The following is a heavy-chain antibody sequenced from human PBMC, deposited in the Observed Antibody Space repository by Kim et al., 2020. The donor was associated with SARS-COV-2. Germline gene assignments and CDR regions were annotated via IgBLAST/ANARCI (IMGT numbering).Heavy chain of an antibody. Sequence: YYADSVKGRFTISRDNAKNSLYLQMNSLRDEDTAVYYCARGEVEWLATDYWGQGTLVTVSS. V-gene: IGHV3-48*02. J-gene: IGHJ4*02. D-gene: IGHD6-19*01. CDR3: ARGEVEWLATDY.